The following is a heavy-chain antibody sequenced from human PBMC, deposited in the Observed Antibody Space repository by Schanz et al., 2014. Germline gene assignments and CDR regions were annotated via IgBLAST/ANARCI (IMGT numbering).Heavy chain of an antibody. CDR3: AMGGYQLHH. Sequence: EVQLVESGGGVVQPGGSLRLSCATSGFTFITYTMNWVRQTPGKGLEWVSFISSSGSSIYYADSVKGRFTISRDNAENTLYLQMNSLRVEDTAVYYCAMGGYQLHHWGQGTLVTVSS. J-gene: IGHJ4*02. V-gene: IGHV3-48*04. D-gene: IGHD1-7*01. CDR1: GFTFITYT. CDR2: ISSSGSSI.